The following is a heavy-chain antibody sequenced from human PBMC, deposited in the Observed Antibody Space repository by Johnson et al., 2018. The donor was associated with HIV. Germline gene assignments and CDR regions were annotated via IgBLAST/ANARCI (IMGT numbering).Heavy chain of an antibody. CDR3: ARASVVVPFYAFDI. V-gene: IGHV3-30*04. CDR1: GFTFSSYA. J-gene: IGHJ3*02. CDR2: ISYDGSNK. Sequence: QVQLVESGGGVVQPGRSLRLSCAASGFTFSSYAMHWVRQAPGKGLEWVAVISYDGSNKYYTDSVKGRFTISRDNSNNTLYLQMNSLRAEDTAVYYCARASVVVPFYAFDIWGQGTMVTVSS. D-gene: IGHD2-21*01.